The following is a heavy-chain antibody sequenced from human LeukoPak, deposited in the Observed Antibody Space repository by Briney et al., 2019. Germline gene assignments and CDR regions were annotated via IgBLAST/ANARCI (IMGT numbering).Heavy chain of an antibody. V-gene: IGHV1-69*05. J-gene: IGHJ5*02. Sequence: SVKVSCKASGGTFSSYAISWVRQAPGQGLEWMGRVIPIFGTANYAQKFQGRVTITTDESTSTAYMELSSLRSEDTAVYYCASDPGYSYGYGWFDPWGQGTLVTVSS. CDR3: ASDPGYSYGYGWFDP. CDR1: GGTFSSYA. D-gene: IGHD5-18*01. CDR2: VIPIFGTA.